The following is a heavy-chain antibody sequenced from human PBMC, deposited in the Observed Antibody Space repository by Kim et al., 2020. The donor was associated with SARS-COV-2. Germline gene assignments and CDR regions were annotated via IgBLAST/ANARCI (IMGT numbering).Heavy chain of an antibody. CDR2: IYFRGGT. V-gene: IGHV4-31*03. Sequence: PSETLSLTCSVSGGSISSDDKYWSWVRQHPGKGLEWIGSIYFRGGTYYSPSLMSRVTMLVDTSRNHFSLKLSSVTAADTAVYYCAREASWYSSSSSFRWFDTWGQGTLVTVST. J-gene: IGHJ5*02. CDR1: GGSISSDDKY. D-gene: IGHD6-6*01. CDR3: AREASWYSSSSSFRWFDT.